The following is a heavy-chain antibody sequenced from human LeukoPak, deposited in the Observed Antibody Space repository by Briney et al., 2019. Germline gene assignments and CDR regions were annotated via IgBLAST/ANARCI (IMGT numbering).Heavy chain of an antibody. CDR2: IKSKTDGGTT. Sequence: PGGSLRLSCAASGFTFSNAWMSWVRQAPGKRLERVGRIKSKTDGGTTDYAAPVKGRFTIPRDDSKNTLYLQMNSLKTEDTAVYYCTTYRFPPRATTLDYWGQGTLVTVSS. CDR3: TTYRFPPRATTLDY. V-gene: IGHV3-15*01. CDR1: GFTFSNAW. D-gene: IGHD1-26*01. J-gene: IGHJ4*02.